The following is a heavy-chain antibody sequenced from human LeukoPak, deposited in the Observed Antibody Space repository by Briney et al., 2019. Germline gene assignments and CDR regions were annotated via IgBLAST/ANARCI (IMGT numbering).Heavy chain of an antibody. J-gene: IGHJ4*02. CDR3: ARESSTGIDS. Sequence: PSETLSLTCAVYGGSFSGYYWSWIRQPPGKGLEWIGEINHSGSTNYNPSLKSRVTISVDRSKNQFSLKLTSVTAADTAVYYCARESSTGIDSWGQGNLVSVSS. CDR1: GGSFSGYY. V-gene: IGHV4-34*01. CDR2: INHSGST. D-gene: IGHD3-10*01.